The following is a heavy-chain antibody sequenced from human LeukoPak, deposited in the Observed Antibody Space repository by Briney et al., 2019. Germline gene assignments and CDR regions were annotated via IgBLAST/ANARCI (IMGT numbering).Heavy chain of an antibody. CDR1: GFTFSNYG. J-gene: IGHJ3*02. Sequence: GGSLRLSCAASGFTFSNYGMSWVRQAPGKGLEWVSSIRGNGGSTYYADSVKGRFTISRDISKNTLYLQMNSLRAEDTAVYYCAKYVHYTYYSDSSGYYYAAFDIWGQGTMVTVSS. V-gene: IGHV3-23*01. D-gene: IGHD3-22*01. CDR3: AKYVHYTYYSDSSGYYYAAFDI. CDR2: IRGNGGST.